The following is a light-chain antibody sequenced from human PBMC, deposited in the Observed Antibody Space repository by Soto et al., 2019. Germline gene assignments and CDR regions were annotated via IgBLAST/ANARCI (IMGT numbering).Light chain of an antibody. Sequence: DIQMTQSPSTLSASVGDRVTITCRASQSISYRLAWYQQKAGKAPKVLIYDVSSLESGVPSRFSGSGSGTEFTLTISSLQSEDFAVYYCQQYNSWPPITFGQGTRLEL. V-gene: IGKV1-5*01. CDR2: DVS. CDR1: QSISYR. J-gene: IGKJ5*01. CDR3: QQYNSWPPIT.